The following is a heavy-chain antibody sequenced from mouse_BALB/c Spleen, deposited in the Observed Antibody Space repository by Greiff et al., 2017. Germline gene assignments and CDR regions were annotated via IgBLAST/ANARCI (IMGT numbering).Heavy chain of an antibody. Sequence: EVKVEESGGGLVKPGGSLNLSCAASGFTFSSYAMSWVRQTPEKRLEWVATISSGGSYTYYPDSVKGRFTISRDNAKNTLYLQMSSLRSEDTAMYYCARQGYDYDWFAYWGQGTLVTVSA. D-gene: IGHD2-4*01. CDR3: ARQGYDYDWFAY. CDR2: ISSGGSYT. J-gene: IGHJ3*01. V-gene: IGHV5-9-3*01. CDR1: GFTFSSYA.